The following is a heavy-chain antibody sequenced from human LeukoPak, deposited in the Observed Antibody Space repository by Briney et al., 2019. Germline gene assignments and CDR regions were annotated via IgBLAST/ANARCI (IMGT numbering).Heavy chain of an antibody. D-gene: IGHD5-12*01. J-gene: IGHJ4*02. Sequence: GGSLRLSCAGSGLTVSRKYFSWVRQAPGKGLEWVSTISSGGKTYYVDSVRGRFSISRDNSKNTVYLQMNNLRVEDTGVHYCATRPDGNDLPFFDYWSQGTLVTVSS. CDR1: GLTVSRKY. CDR2: ISSGGKT. CDR3: ATRPDGNDLPFFDY. V-gene: IGHV3-66*01.